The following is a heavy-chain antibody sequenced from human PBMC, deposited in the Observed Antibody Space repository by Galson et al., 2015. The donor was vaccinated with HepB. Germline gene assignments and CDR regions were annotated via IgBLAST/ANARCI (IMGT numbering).Heavy chain of an antibody. CDR3: ARTVGPIFGVVLNGYFDY. CDR2: ISSSSSYI. CDR1: GFTFRNYN. Sequence: SLRLSCAASGFTFRNYNMNWVRQAPGKGLEWVSSISSSSSYIYYEDSVKGRFTISRDNAKNSLYLQMNSLRAEDTAIYYCARTVGPIFGVVLNGYFDYWGQGTLVTVSS. J-gene: IGHJ4*02. D-gene: IGHD3-3*01. V-gene: IGHV3-21*01.